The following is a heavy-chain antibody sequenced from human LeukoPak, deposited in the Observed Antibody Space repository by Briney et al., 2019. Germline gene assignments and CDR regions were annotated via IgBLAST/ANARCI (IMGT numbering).Heavy chain of an antibody. V-gene: IGHV3-23*01. CDR1: GFTFNSYA. J-gene: IGHJ4*02. CDR2: TYYAGGDT. D-gene: IGHD2-21*01. Sequence: GGSLRLSCAASGFTFNSYAMSWVRQAPGKGPEWVSTTYYAGGDTYYADSVKGRFTVSRDNVNNALHLQMDSLRVEDTAVYYCAKDHGAAVVPRRFDYWGRGTLVTVSS. CDR3: AKDHGAAVVPRRFDY.